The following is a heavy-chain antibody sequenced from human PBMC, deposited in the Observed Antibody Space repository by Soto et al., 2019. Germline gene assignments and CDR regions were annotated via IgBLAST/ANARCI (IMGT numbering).Heavy chain of an antibody. CDR1: GGTFSSYA. V-gene: IGHV1-69*13. J-gene: IGHJ4*02. CDR2: IIPIFGTA. CDR3: ARDLTWIVVPAAVPVGLDD. Sequence: GASVKVSCKASGGTFSSYAISWVRQAPGQGLEWMGGIIPIFGTANYAQKFQGRVTITADEPTSTAYMELSSLRSEDTAVYYCARDLTWIVVPAAVPVGLDDWGQGTLVTVSS. D-gene: IGHD2-2*01.